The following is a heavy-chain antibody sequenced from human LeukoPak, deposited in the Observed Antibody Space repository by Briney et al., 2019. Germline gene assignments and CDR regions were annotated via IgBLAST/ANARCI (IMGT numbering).Heavy chain of an antibody. CDR3: ARDPVEWELLLDY. CDR1: GCTFSNYW. Sequence: GGSLRLSCAASGCTFSNYWMGWVRQAPGKRLEWVANMNIDGSEKYYADSVKGRFSISRDNARNSVYLQMASLRVEDTAVYYCARDPVEWELLLDYWGQGTLVTVSS. CDR2: MNIDGSEK. D-gene: IGHD1-26*01. J-gene: IGHJ4*02. V-gene: IGHV3-7*01.